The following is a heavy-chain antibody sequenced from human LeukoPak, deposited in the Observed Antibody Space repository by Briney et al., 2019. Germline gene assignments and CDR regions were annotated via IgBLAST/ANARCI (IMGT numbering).Heavy chain of an antibody. CDR1: GYSFTSYW. V-gene: IGHV5-51*01. CDR2: IYPGDSDT. CDR3: ARLPGRGWLQFSHYYYMDV. J-gene: IGHJ6*03. D-gene: IGHD5-24*01. Sequence: VESLKISCKGSGYSFTSYWIGWVRQMPGKGLEWMGIIYPGDSDTRYSPSFQGQVTISADKSISTAYLQWSSLKASDTAMYYCARLPGRGWLQFSHYYYMDVWGKGTTVTVSS.